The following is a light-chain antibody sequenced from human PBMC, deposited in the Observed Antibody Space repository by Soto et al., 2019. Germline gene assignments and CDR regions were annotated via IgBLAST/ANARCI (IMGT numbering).Light chain of an antibody. CDR2: DDS. Sequence: SSELTQPPSVSVAPGQTATITCGGDRIGSKSVHWFQQRPGQAPVLVVYDDSERPSGIPERFSGSNSGNTATLTISRVEAGDEADYYCHVWDSSSDHPFGGGTKLTVL. CDR3: HVWDSSSDHP. V-gene: IGLV3-21*02. J-gene: IGLJ2*01. CDR1: RIGSKS.